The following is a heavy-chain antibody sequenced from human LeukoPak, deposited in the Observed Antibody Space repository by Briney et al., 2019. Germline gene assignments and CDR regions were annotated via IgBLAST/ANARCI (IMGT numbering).Heavy chain of an antibody. CDR1: GFTFSSYS. Sequence: GGSLRLSCAASGFTFSSYSMNWVRQAPGKGLEWVSSISTSSSYIYYADSVKGRFTISRDNAKNSLYLQMNSLRAEDTAVYYCARDHRGSPNYDSSGPLDYWGQGTLVTVSS. D-gene: IGHD3-22*01. J-gene: IGHJ4*02. CDR3: ARDHRGSPNYDSSGPLDY. V-gene: IGHV3-21*01. CDR2: ISTSSSYI.